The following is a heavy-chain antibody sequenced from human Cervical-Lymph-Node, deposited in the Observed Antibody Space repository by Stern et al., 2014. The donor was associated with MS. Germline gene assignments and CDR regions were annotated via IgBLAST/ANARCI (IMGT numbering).Heavy chain of an antibody. V-gene: IGHV3-9*01. D-gene: IGHD3-3*01. J-gene: IGHJ4*02. CDR2: ISWNSGII. CDR3: PKPHPPLILRFLGCPTAVDY. CDR1: GFTFDDYA. Sequence: EVQLLESGGGLVQPGRSLRLSCAASGFTFDDYAMHWVRQTPGKGLEWVSGISWNSGIIAYADSVKGRFTISRDNDKKYPYLQMNSWRPEAPAFFYCPKPHPPLILRFLGCPTAVDYWGQGTLVTVSS.